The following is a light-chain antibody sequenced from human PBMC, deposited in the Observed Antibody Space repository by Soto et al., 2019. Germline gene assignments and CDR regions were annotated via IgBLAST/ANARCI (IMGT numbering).Light chain of an antibody. J-gene: IGLJ2*01. Sequence: QSALTQPPSASGSPGQSVTISCTGTSSDVGGYNYVSWYQHHPDKAPKLLIYEVYKRPSGVPDRFSGSKSGNTASLTVSGLQAEDEAEYYCSSYAASDSVVVFGGGTKLTVL. CDR3: SSYAASDSVVV. V-gene: IGLV2-8*01. CDR2: EVY. CDR1: SSDVGGYNY.